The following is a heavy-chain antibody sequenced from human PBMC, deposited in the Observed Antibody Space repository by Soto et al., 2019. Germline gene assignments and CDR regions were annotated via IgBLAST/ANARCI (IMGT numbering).Heavy chain of an antibody. V-gene: IGHV3-11*06. J-gene: IGHJ4*02. CDR3: ARDVGAPSHYFDY. Sequence: PGGSLRLSCAASGFTFSDYYMSWIRQAPGKGLQWVSYISSSSGYTNYADSVKGRFTISRDNAKNSLFLQMDSLRAEDTTVYYCARDVGAPSHYFDYWGQGTLVTVSS. CDR1: GFTFSDYY. CDR2: ISSSSGYT. D-gene: IGHD1-26*01.